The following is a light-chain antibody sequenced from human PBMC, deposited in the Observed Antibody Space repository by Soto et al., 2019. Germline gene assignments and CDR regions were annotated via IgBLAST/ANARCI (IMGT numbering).Light chain of an antibody. CDR2: GAS. CDR1: QSGSSN. J-gene: IGKJ2*01. Sequence: EIVMTQSPATLSVSTGERATLSCRASQSGSSNLAWYQQKPGQAPRLLIYGASTRATGIPARFSGSRSGTEFTLTISSLQSEDVAVYYCQQYNTWPYTFGQGTKLEIK. CDR3: QQYNTWPYT. V-gene: IGKV3-15*01.